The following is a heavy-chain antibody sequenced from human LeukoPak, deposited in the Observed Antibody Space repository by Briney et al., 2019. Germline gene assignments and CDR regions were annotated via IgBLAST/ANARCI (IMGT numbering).Heavy chain of an antibody. CDR1: GGSISSYY. V-gene: IGHV4-59*08. CDR3: ARRPYYYGSGSSLRFDP. Sequence: SETLSLTCTVSGGSISSYYWSWIRQPPGKGLEWIGYIYYSGSTYYNPSLKSRVTISVDTSKNQFSLKLSSVTAADTAVYYCARRPYYYGSGSSLRFDPWGQGTLVTVSS. CDR2: IYYSGST. D-gene: IGHD3-10*01. J-gene: IGHJ5*02.